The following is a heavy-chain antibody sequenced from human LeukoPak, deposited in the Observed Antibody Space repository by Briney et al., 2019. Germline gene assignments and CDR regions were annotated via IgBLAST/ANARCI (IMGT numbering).Heavy chain of an antibody. CDR2: IIPIFGIA. Sequence: SVKVSCKASGGTFSNYAISWVRQAPGQGLEWMGRIIPIFGIANYAQKFQGRVTITADKSTSTAYMELSSLRSEDTAVYYCARCISGSYYFDYWGQGTLVTVSS. D-gene: IGHD1-26*01. J-gene: IGHJ4*02. V-gene: IGHV1-69*04. CDR3: ARCISGSYYFDY. CDR1: GGTFSNYA.